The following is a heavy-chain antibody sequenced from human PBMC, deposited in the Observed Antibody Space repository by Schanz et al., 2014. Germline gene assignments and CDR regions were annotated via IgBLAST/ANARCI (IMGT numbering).Heavy chain of an antibody. D-gene: IGHD2-2*01. CDR2: ISSSSSDT. Sequence: VQLLASGGGLVQPGGSLRLTCLTSGFTFTDHAMSWVRQAPGKGLEGVSYISSSSSDTNYADSVKGRFTISRDNAKNALYLQMNSLRAEDTAVYYCARDSPYCSSISCHFDDWGQGTLVTVSS. J-gene: IGHJ4*02. CDR1: GFTFTDHA. V-gene: IGHV3-11*06. CDR3: ARDSPYCSSISCHFDD.